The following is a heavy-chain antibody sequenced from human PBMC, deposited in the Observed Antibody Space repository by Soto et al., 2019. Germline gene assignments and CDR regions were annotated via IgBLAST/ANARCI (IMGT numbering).Heavy chain of an antibody. CDR3: AREIDSNYDGMDV. CDR2: VWYDGSSK. D-gene: IGHD4-4*01. V-gene: IGHV3-33*08. J-gene: IGHJ6*02. Sequence: GGSLRLSCAASGFTFSSYAMHWVRQAPGKGLEWVARVWYDGSSKYYVGSVKGRFTISRDNSKETVYLQMNSLRAEDTGVYYCAREIDSNYDGMDVWGQGTTVTVSS. CDR1: GFTFSSYA.